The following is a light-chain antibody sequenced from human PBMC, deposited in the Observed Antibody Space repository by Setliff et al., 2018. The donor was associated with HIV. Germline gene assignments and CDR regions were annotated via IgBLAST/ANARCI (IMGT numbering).Light chain of an antibody. CDR3: AAWDDTVNGYV. Sequence: QSVLAQPPSASGTPGQRVTISCSGSRSNIGRNSVTWYQQFPGAATKLLIYSNIQQPSGVPDRFSGSKSGSSASLAISGLQSEDEADYYCAAWDDTVNGYVFGTGTKVTVL. V-gene: IGLV1-44*01. J-gene: IGLJ1*01. CDR1: RSNIGRNS. CDR2: SNI.